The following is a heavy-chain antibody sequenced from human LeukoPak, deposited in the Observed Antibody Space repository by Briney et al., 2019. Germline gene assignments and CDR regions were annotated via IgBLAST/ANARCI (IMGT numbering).Heavy chain of an antibody. Sequence: PSETLSLTCTVSDGSISSSTYYWGWIRQPPGKGLEWIGSIYYSGSTYYNPSLKSRVTISVDTSKNQFSLKLTSVTAADTAVYYCARHYGWAPTTVTTSYYYYGMDVWGQGTTVTVSS. D-gene: IGHD4-17*01. CDR2: IYYSGST. J-gene: IGHJ6*02. V-gene: IGHV4-39*01. CDR3: ARHYGWAPTTVTTSYYYYGMDV. CDR1: DGSISSSTYY.